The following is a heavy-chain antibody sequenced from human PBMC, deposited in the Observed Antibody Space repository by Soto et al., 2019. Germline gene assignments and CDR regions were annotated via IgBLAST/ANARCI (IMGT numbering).Heavy chain of an antibody. Sequence: PGGSLRLSCAASGFTFSNYWMSWVRQAPGKGLEWVANIKQDGSEKYYVDSVRGRFTISRDNAENSLYLQMNSLRAEDTAVYYCGKGRSYYYYYGVDVWGQGTTVTVSS. CDR3: GKGRSYYYYYGVDV. V-gene: IGHV3-7*03. CDR2: IKQDGSEK. J-gene: IGHJ6*02. CDR1: GFTFSNYW. D-gene: IGHD1-26*01.